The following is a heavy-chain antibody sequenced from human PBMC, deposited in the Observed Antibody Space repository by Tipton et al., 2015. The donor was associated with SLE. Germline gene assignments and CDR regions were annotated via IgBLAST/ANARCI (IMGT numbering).Heavy chain of an antibody. D-gene: IGHD5-12*01. V-gene: IGHV4-38-2*02. CDR1: GYSISSGFH. CDR3: ARDIRRGHSGYDYHAFDI. CDR2: FYHTGTT. J-gene: IGHJ3*02. Sequence: TLSLTCAVSGYSISSGFHWGWIRQPPGEGLEWIGNFYHTGTTHYNPSLKSRVTMSVDTSKSQFSLMLTSLTAADTAVYYCARDIRRGHSGYDYHAFDIWGQGTMVTVSS.